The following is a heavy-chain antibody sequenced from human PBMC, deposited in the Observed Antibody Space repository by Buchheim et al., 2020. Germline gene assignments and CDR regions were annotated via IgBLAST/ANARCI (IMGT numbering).Heavy chain of an antibody. CDR3: ARGEYDILTGYSRWNWFDP. V-gene: IGHV1-46*01. CDR2: INPSGGST. CDR1: GYTFTSYY. Sequence: QVQLVQSGAEVKKPGASVKVSCKASGYTFTSYYMHWVRQAPGQGLEWMGIINPSGGSTSYAQKFQGRVMITADESTSTAYMELSSLRSEDTAVYYCARGEYDILTGYSRWNWFDPWGQGTL. D-gene: IGHD3-9*01. J-gene: IGHJ5*02.